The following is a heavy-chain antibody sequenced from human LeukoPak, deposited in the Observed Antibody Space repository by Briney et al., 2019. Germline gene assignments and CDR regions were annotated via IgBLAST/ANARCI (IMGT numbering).Heavy chain of an antibody. CDR2: INWNGGST. V-gene: IGHV3-20*04. CDR3: ARASEYYYDSSGYYYFDY. D-gene: IGHD3-22*01. Sequence: GGSLRLSCAASGFTFDDYGMSWVRQAPGKGLEWVSDINWNGGSTGYADSVKGRFTISRDNAKNSLYLQMNSLRAEETALHYCARASEYYYDSSGYYYFDYWGQGTLVTVSS. J-gene: IGHJ4*02. CDR1: GFTFDDYG.